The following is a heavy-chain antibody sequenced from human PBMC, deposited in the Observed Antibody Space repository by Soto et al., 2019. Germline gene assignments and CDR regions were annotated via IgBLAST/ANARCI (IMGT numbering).Heavy chain of an antibody. V-gene: IGHV3-7*01. CDR2: IKQDGSEK. Sequence: LRLSCAASGFTFSSYWMSWVRQAPGKGLEWVANIKQDGSEKYYVDSVKGRFTISRDNAKNSLYLQMNSLRAEDTAVYYCARHYDFWSGYYANYYYYGMDVWGQGTTVTV. J-gene: IGHJ6*02. CDR3: ARHYDFWSGYYANYYYYGMDV. CDR1: GFTFSSYW. D-gene: IGHD3-3*01.